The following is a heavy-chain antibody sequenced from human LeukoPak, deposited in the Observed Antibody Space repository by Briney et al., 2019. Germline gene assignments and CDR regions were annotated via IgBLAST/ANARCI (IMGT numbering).Heavy chain of an antibody. CDR2: TSYDGSDK. Sequence: GGSLRLSCAASGFTFSSYSMNWVRQAPGKGLEWVAVTSYDGSDKYYADSVKGRFTISRDNSKNTTYLQMNSLRAEDTAVYYCARVGTVTHYYYYYGMDVWGQGTTVTVSS. CDR1: GFTFSSYS. D-gene: IGHD4-17*01. J-gene: IGHJ6*02. V-gene: IGHV3-30*03. CDR3: ARVGTVTHYYYYYGMDV.